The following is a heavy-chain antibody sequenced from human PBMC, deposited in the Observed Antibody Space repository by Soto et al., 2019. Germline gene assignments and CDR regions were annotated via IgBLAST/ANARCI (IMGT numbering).Heavy chain of an antibody. V-gene: IGHV4-34*01. Sequence: SETLSLTCAVYGGSFSGYYWSWIRQPPGKGLEWIGEINHSGSTDYNPSLKSRVTISVDTSKNQFSLKLSSVTAADTAVYYCARVRAPFSKRQTTYYYDSSGYSDYWGQGTLVTVSS. CDR3: ARVRAPFSKRQTTYYYDSSGYSDY. CDR1: GGSFSGYY. CDR2: INHSGST. J-gene: IGHJ4*02. D-gene: IGHD3-22*01.